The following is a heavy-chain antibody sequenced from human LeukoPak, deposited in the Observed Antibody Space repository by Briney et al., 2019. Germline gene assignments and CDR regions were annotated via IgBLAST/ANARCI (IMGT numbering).Heavy chain of an antibody. Sequence: GGSLRLSCAASGFTFSSYSMNWVRQAPGKGLEWVSSISSSSSYIYYADSVKGRFTISRDNAKNSLYLQMNSLGAEDTAVYSCARGSVPHYYYYSMDVWGKGTTVTVSS. CDR2: ISSSSSYI. V-gene: IGHV3-21*01. CDR3: ARGSVPHYYYYSMDV. J-gene: IGHJ6*03. CDR1: GFTFSSYS.